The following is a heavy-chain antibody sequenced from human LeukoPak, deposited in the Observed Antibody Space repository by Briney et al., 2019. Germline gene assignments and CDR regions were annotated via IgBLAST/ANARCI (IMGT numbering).Heavy chain of an antibody. CDR3: ASSTQISKYADY. V-gene: IGHV3-66*01. J-gene: IGHJ4*02. CDR2: IYSGGST. D-gene: IGHD2-2*01. Sequence: QPGGSLRLSCVASGFSVSNSYMSWVRQAPGKGLEWVSVIYSGGSTYYADSVKGRFTISRDNAKSTLYLQMNSLRAEDTAVYYCASSTQISKYADYWGQGALVTVSS. CDR1: GFSVSNSY.